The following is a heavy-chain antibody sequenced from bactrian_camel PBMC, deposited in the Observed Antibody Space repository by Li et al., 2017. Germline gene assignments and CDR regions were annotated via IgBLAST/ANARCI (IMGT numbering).Heavy chain of an antibody. CDR1: GFRWSNGK. J-gene: IGHJ4*01. V-gene: IGHV3S25*01. CDR2: INSVGDVT. D-gene: IGHD1*01. Sequence: QLVESGGGLVQPGGSLRLSCVASGFRWSNGKLHWVRQAPGKGLEWVSGINSVGDVTYYADSVKGRFTISVNKTGDTVYLQMNNLKPEDTGTYSCKTNKWGLPCGDYVQGQGTQVTVS.